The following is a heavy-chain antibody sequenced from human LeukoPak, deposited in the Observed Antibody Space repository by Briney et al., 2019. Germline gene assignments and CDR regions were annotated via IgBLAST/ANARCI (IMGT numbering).Heavy chain of an antibody. D-gene: IGHD3-22*01. J-gene: IGHJ3*02. Sequence: PSETLSLTCTVSGGSISSSRYYWGWLRQPPGKGLEGIVSLYYSGNTYYNPSLKDRVTISVETSKDPVSVKLSSVTAADTAIYYCAKESYYDSSGYSHDAFDIWGQGTMVTVSS. CDR1: GGSISSSRYY. CDR3: AKESYYDSSGYSHDAFDI. CDR2: LYYSGNT. V-gene: IGHV4-39*07.